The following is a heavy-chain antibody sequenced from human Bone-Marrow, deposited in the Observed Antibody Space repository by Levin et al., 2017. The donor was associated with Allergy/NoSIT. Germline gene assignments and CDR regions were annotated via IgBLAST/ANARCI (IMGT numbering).Heavy chain of an antibody. D-gene: IGHD1-1*01. V-gene: IGHV1-18*01. J-gene: IGHJ3*02. CDR3: ARGARRLDPNSGPYDGFDM. CDR1: GYTYSSYG. Sequence: ASVKVSCKASGYTYSSYGITWVRQAPGQGLEWMGWISTYNGNTNYAQKFQGRVAMTTDTATTTTYMELSSLRSDDTAVYYCARGARRLDPNSGPYDGFDMWGQGTMVTVSS. CDR2: ISTYNGNT.